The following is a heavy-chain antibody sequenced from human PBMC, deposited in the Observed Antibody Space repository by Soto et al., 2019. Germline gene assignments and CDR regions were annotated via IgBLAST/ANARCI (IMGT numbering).Heavy chain of an antibody. CDR2: IYYSGST. CDR1: GGSISSGDYY. V-gene: IGHV4-30-4*01. J-gene: IGHJ6*02. CDR3: ARAVVGEKQDYYYYYGMDV. D-gene: IGHD1-26*01. Sequence: SETLSLTCTVSGGSISSGDYYWSWIRQPPGKGLEWIGYIYYSGSTYYNPSLKSRVTISVDTSKNQFSLKLSSVTAADTAVYYCARAVVGEKQDYYYYYGMDVWGQGTTVTVSS.